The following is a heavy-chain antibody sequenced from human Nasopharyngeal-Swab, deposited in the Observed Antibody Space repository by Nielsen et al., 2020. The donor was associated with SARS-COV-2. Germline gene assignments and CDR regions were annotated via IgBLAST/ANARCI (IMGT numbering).Heavy chain of an antibody. CDR2: IVVGSGNT. J-gene: IGHJ4*02. D-gene: IGHD1-26*01. V-gene: IGHV1-58*02. CDR1: GGTFSSYA. CDR3: AAAPSIVGATLYFDY. Sequence: SVKVSCKASGGTFSSYAISWVRQAPGQGLEWIGWIVVGSGNTNYAQKFQERVTITRDMSTSTAYMELSSLRSEDTAVYYCAAAPSIVGATLYFDYWGQGTLVTVSS.